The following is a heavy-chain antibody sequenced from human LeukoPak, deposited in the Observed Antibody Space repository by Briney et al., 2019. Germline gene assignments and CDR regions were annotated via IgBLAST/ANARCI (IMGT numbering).Heavy chain of an antibody. CDR2: ISGGGGGT. V-gene: IGHV3-23*01. Sequence: SGGSLRLSCAASGFIFSNYAMSWVRQAPGKGPERVSGISGGGGGTYYADSVKGRFTISRANSKNTLYLQMNSLRAEDTAVYYCAKVLYYYDSSGYDYWGQGTLVTVSS. CDR3: AKVLYYYDSSGYDY. J-gene: IGHJ4*02. D-gene: IGHD3-22*01. CDR1: GFIFSNYA.